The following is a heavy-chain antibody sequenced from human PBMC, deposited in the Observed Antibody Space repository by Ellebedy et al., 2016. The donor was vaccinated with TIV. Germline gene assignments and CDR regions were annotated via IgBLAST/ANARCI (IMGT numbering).Heavy chain of an antibody. CDR2: NDWDDDN. CDR1: GFSLSTSGLC. CDR3: AHLYGDYGFDY. Sequence: SGPTLVKPTQTLTLTCTFSGFSLSTSGLCVSWIRQPPGKALEWLARNDWDDDNYYSTSLKTRLTIPKVTSNNQVVLTMTNMDPVDTATYYCAHLYGDYGFDYWGQGTLVTVSS. V-gene: IGHV2-70*12. J-gene: IGHJ4*02. D-gene: IGHD4-17*01.